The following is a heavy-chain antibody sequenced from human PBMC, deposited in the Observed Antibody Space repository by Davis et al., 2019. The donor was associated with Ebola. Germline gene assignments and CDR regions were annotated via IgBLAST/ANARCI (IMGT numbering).Heavy chain of an antibody. CDR3: ARTHYGDSYYYYMDV. V-gene: IGHV2-26*01. J-gene: IGHJ6*03. Sequence: SGPTLVKPTQTLTLTCTFSGFSLSTSGVGVSWIRQPPGKALEWLAHIFSNDEKSYSTSLKSSLTISKDTSKSQVVLTMTNMDPVDTATYYCARTHYGDSYYYYMDVWGKGTTVTVSS. D-gene: IGHD4-17*01. CDR2: IFSNDEK. CDR1: GFSLSTSGVG.